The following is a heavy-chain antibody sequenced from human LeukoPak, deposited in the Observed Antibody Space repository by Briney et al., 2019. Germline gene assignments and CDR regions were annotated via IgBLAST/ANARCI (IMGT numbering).Heavy chain of an antibody. CDR3: ARGPSITMVRGGQWYYYMDV. CDR2: INPSGGST. Sequence: ASVKVSCKASGYTFTGYYMHWVRQAPGQGLEWMGLINPSGGSTNYAQKFQGRVTMTRDTSTSTVYMELSSLRSEDTAVYYYARGPSITMVRGGQWYYYMDVWGKGTTVTISS. CDR1: GYTFTGYY. D-gene: IGHD3-10*01. J-gene: IGHJ6*03. V-gene: IGHV1-46*01.